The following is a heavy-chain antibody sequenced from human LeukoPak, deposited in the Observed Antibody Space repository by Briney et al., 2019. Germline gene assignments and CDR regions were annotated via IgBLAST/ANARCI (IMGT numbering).Heavy chain of an antibody. CDR3: APSGTYRSTDYYFDY. CDR2: INPNSGGT. Sequence: ASVKVSCKASGYTFTNYGISWVRQAPGRGLEWMGWINPNSGGTNYAQKFQGRVTMTRDTSISTAYMELSRLRSDDTAVYYCAPSGTYRSTDYYFDYWGQGTLVTVSS. D-gene: IGHD1-26*01. J-gene: IGHJ4*02. CDR1: GYTFTNYG. V-gene: IGHV1-2*02.